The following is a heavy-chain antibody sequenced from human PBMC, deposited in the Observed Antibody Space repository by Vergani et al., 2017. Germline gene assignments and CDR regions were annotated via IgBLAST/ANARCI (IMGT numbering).Heavy chain of an antibody. CDR3: ARAEWELLGSYYYYGMDV. J-gene: IGHJ6*02. CDR1: GFTFSSYS. V-gene: IGHV3-21*01. D-gene: IGHD1-26*01. CDR2: ISSSSSYI. Sequence: EVQLVESGGGLVKPGGSLRLSCAASGFTFSSYSMNWVRQAPGKGLEWVSSISSSSSYIYYADSVKGRFTISRDNAKSSLYLQMNSLRAEDTAVYYCARAEWELLGSYYYYGMDVWGQGTTVTVSS.